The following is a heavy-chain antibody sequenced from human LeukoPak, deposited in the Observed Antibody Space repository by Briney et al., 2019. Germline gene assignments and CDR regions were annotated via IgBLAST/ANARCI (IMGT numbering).Heavy chain of an antibody. CDR2: ISSSTSYI. V-gene: IGHV3-21*01. J-gene: IGHJ5*02. D-gene: IGHD1-1*01. Sequence: GGSLRLSCAASGFTFSSYSMNWVRQAPGKGLEWVSSISSSTSYIYYADSVKGRFTISRDNAKNSLYLQMNSRRAEDTAVYYCARSNGGRYIWFDPWGQGTLVTVSS. CDR3: ARSNGGRYIWFDP. CDR1: GFTFSSYS.